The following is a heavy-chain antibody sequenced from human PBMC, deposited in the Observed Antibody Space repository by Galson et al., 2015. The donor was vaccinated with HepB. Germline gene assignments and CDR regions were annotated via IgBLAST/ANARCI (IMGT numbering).Heavy chain of an antibody. Sequence: SLRLSCAASGFTFSSYGMHWVRQAPGKGLEWVAFIRYDGSNKYYADSVKGRFTISRDNSKNTLYLQMNSLRAEDTAVYYCARDRYYGSGSPSDYWGQGTLVTASS. J-gene: IGHJ4*02. V-gene: IGHV3-30*02. D-gene: IGHD3-10*01. CDR2: IRYDGSNK. CDR3: ARDRYYGSGSPSDY. CDR1: GFTFSSYG.